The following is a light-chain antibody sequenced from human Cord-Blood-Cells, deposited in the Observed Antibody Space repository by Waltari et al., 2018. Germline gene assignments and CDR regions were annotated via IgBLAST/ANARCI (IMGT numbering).Light chain of an antibody. Sequence: QSALTQPASVSGSPGQSITISCTGTSSDVGGYNYVSWYQQHPGKAPKLMIYEVSNRPSGVSNRLAGSKSGNTASLTISVLQAEDEADYYCSSYTSSSTLVFGGGTKLTVL. CDR2: EVS. CDR3: SSYTSSSTLV. J-gene: IGLJ2*01. V-gene: IGLV2-14*01. CDR1: SSDVGGYNY.